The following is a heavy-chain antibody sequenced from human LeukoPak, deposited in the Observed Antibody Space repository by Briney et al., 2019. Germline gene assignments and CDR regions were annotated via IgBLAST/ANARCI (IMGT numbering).Heavy chain of an antibody. J-gene: IGHJ6*03. V-gene: IGHV3-21*01. CDR3: ARRGPGGSGYDLYYYYYYMDV. Sequence: GGSLRLSCAASGFTFSSYWMHWVRQAPGKGLVWVSSISSSTSYIYYADSVKGRFTISRDNAKNSLYLQMNSLRPEDTAVYYCARRGPGGSGYDLYYYYYYMDVWGKGTTVTISS. CDR2: ISSSTSYI. D-gene: IGHD5-12*01. CDR1: GFTFSSYW.